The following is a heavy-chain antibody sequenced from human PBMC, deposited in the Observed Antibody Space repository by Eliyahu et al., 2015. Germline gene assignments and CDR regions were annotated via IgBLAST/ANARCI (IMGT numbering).Heavy chain of an antibody. CDR1: GFXLGAYG. D-gene: IGHD2-21*02. Sequence: QVQLVESGGGVXQPGRSLRLSCAASGFXLGAYGMXWVRQAPGKGLEWVAFISYDGSRNYFADSVKGRFTISRDNSKDIVYLQVNSLRAEDTAVYFCAKVRGGDWGGYDYWGQGTRVTVSS. V-gene: IGHV3-30*18. CDR2: ISYDGSRN. J-gene: IGHJ4*02. CDR3: AKVRGGDWGGYDY.